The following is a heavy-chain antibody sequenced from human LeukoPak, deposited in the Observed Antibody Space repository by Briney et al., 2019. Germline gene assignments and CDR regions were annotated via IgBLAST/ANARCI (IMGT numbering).Heavy chain of an antibody. D-gene: IGHD1-26*01. V-gene: IGHV4-59*12. CDR2: IYYTGST. Sequence: SETLSLTCTVSGGSISSYYWSWIRQPPGKGLELIGYIYYTGSTNYNPSLKSRVTISVDTSKNQFSLKLSSVTAADTAVYYCARDRVDLGANYYYYYMDVWGKGTTVTISS. CDR1: GGSISSYY. J-gene: IGHJ6*03. CDR3: ARDRVDLGANYYYYYMDV.